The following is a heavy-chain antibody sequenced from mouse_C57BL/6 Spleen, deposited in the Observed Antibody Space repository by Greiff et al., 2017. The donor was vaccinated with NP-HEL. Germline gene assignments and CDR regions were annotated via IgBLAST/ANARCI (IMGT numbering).Heavy chain of an antibody. CDR1: GFTFSDYG. Sequence: DVKLVESGGGLVKPGGSLKLSCAASGFTFSDYGMHWVRQAPEKGLEWVAYISSGSSTIYYADTVKGRFTISRDNAKNTLFLQMTSLRSDDTAMNYCARLLLRGYFDYRGQGTTLTVSS. CDR2: ISSGSSTI. J-gene: IGHJ2*01. CDR3: ARLLLRGYFDY. V-gene: IGHV5-17*01. D-gene: IGHD1-1*01.